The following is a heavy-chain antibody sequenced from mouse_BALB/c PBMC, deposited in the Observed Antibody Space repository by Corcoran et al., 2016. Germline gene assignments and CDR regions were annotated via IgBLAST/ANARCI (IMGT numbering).Heavy chain of an antibody. CDR1: GYTFTNYG. D-gene: IGHD2-1*01. CDR2: INTYTGEP. Sequence: QIQLVQSGPELKKPGETVKISCKASGYTFTNYGMNWVKQAPGKGLTWLGWINTYTGEPTYTDDFKGRFAFSLETSASTAYLQINNLKNEDTASYFCASTQFAYWGQGTLVTVSA. CDR3: ASTQFAY. V-gene: IGHV9-3-1*01. J-gene: IGHJ3*01.